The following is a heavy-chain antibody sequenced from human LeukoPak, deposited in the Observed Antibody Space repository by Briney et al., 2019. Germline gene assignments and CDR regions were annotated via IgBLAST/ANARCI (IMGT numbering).Heavy chain of an antibody. V-gene: IGHV4-39*07. D-gene: IGHD3-3*01. CDR3: ARDLFGVVIMDAFDI. CDR2: IYYSGST. J-gene: IGHJ3*02. Sequence: PSETLSLTCTVSGGSISSSSYYWGWIRQPPGKGLEWIGSIYYSGSTYYNPSLKSRVTMSVDTSKNQFSLKLSSVTAADTAVYYCARDLFGVVIMDAFDIWGQGTMVTVSS. CDR1: GGSISSSSYY.